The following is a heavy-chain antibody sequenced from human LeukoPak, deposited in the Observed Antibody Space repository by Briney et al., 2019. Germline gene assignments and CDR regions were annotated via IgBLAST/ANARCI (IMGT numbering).Heavy chain of an antibody. J-gene: IGHJ5*02. CDR3: ARHPFQYPFDH. V-gene: IGHV4-59*08. Sequence: SETLSLTCAVYGGSFSGYYWSWIRQSPGKGLEWIGYIYHSGHTMSNPSLKSRVSLSLDTSNNQFSLKLSPVTAADTAVYYCARHPFQYPFDHWGQGTVVSVSS. D-gene: IGHD2/OR15-2a*01. CDR2: IYHSGHT. CDR1: GGSFSGYY.